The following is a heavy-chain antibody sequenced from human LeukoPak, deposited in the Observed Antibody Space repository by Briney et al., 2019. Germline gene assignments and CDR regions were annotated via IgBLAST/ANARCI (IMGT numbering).Heavy chain of an antibody. D-gene: IGHD3-10*01. CDR2: IRYDGSNK. V-gene: IGHV3-30*02. CDR1: GFTFSSYG. CDR3: AKRYGSGSSLTNWFDP. J-gene: IGHJ5*02. Sequence: PGGSLRLSCAASGFTFSSYGMHWVRQAPGKGLEWVAFIRYDGSNKYYADSVKGRFTISRDNSKNTLYLQMNSLRAKDTAVYYCAKRYGSGSSLTNWFDPWGQGTLVTVSS.